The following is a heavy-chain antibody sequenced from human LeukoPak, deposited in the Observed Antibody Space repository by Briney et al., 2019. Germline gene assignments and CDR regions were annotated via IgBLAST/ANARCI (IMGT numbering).Heavy chain of an antibody. Sequence: GGSLRLSCAASGFTFSDYYMSWIRQAPGKGLEWDSYISSGRRYIDYADSVEGRFTISRDNAKNSVYLQMTSLRAEDTAVYYCTRDQSGSGFNSDYWGQGTLVTVSS. CDR2: ISSGRRYI. V-gene: IGHV3-11*05. CDR3: TRDQSGSGFNSDY. J-gene: IGHJ4*02. D-gene: IGHD5-24*01. CDR1: GFTFSDYY.